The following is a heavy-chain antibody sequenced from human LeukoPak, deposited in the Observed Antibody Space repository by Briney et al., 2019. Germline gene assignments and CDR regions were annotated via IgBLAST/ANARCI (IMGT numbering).Heavy chain of an antibody. CDR2: VKKDASEK. J-gene: IGHJ3*01. CDR1: GFAFSNNW. V-gene: IGHV3-7*01. D-gene: IGHD6-13*01. CDR3: VRGVSISSSWYNDL. Sequence: GGSLRLSCAASGFAFSNNWMTWVRQALGKGLEWVASVKKDASEKYYVDSVKGGFTISRDNAKNSLYLQMNSLRVEDTAVYYCVRGVSISSSWYNDLWGQGTMVTVSS.